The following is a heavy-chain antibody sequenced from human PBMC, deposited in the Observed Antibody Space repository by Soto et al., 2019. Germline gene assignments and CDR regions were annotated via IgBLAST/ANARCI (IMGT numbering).Heavy chain of an antibody. J-gene: IGHJ5*02. CDR3: ARAQDSGGFYHWFDP. V-gene: IGHV3-7*01. CDR2: ISQDGSAI. Sequence: EVQLVESGGGLVQPGGSLRLSCAASGFIFNYYWMSWVRQAPGKGLEWVASISQDGSAIYYVDSMKGRFTISRDNAKNALYQQANSLRAEDTALYHCARAQDSGGFYHWFDPWCQGTLVTVS. D-gene: IGHD4-17*01. CDR1: GFIFNYYW.